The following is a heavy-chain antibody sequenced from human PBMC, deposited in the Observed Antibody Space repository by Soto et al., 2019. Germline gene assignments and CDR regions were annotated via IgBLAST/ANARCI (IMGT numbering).Heavy chain of an antibody. CDR1: GFTISSYA. D-gene: IGHD3-10*01. CDR3: AQAPSRPGSGWCDP. J-gene: IGHJ5*02. V-gene: IGHV3-23*01. Sequence: EVQLLESGGGLVQPGGSLRLSFAASGFTISSYAMSWVRQAPGKGLEWVSIISRSGGSTYYADSVKGRFVISRDNSKNTLYLQMNSLRVEDTGLYYCAQAPSRPGSGWCDPWGQGTLVTVSS. CDR2: ISRSGGST.